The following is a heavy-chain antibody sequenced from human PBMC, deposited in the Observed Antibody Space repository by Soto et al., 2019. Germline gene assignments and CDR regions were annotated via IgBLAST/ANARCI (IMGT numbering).Heavy chain of an antibody. CDR1: GVTFTTLW. Sequence: GESLKISCKDFGVTFTTLWIAWVREIPGKGLEWIGTIFPGDSNTRYNPSFEGQVAISVDKSVSTAYLQWSSLKASDTAMYYCAKRKNKVGSRLDAWGQGTLVTVSS. V-gene: IGHV5-51*01. CDR3: AKRKNKVGSRLDA. CDR2: IFPGDSNT. D-gene: IGHD1-26*01. J-gene: IGHJ5*02.